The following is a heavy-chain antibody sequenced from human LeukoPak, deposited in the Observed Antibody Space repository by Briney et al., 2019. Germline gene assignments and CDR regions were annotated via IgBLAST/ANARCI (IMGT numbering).Heavy chain of an antibody. J-gene: IGHJ6*03. D-gene: IGHD6-13*01. Sequence: PSETLSLTCTVSGGSISSYYWSWIRQPPGKGLEWIGYIYYSGSTNYNPSLKSRVTISVDTSKNQFSLKLSSVTAADTAVYYCASMGSSSNYYYYYMDVWGKGTTVTVSS. CDR1: GGSISSYY. V-gene: IGHV4-59*01. CDR2: IYYSGST. CDR3: ASMGSSSNYYYYYMDV.